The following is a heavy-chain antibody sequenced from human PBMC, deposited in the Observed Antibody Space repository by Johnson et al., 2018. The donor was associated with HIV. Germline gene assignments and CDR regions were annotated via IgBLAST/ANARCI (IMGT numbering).Heavy chain of an antibody. CDR2: INWNGGST. D-gene: IGHD2-15*01. V-gene: IGHV3-53*01. Sequence: VQLVESGGGLIQPGGSLRLSCAASGFTVSSNYMSWVRQAPGKGLEWVSGINWNGGSTGYADSVKGRFTISRDNPKNTLYLQMNSLRAEDTAVYYCARDWAACSGGSCRGNAFDIWGQGTMVTVSS. CDR1: GFTVSSNY. J-gene: IGHJ3*02. CDR3: ARDWAACSGGSCRGNAFDI.